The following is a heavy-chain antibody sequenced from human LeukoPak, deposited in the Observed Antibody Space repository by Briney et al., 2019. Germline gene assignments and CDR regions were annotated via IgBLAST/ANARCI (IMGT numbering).Heavy chain of an antibody. V-gene: IGHV3-23*01. D-gene: IGHD2-2*01. CDR3: ASYCSTTNCGLI. J-gene: IGHJ3*02. CDR1: GFTFSNYA. Sequence: QSGGSLRLSCAASGFTFSNYAMSWVRQAPGKGLEWVSAISDSGGSTYYADSVKGRFTISRDNSKNTLYLQMNSLRAEDTAVYFCASYCSTTNCGLIRGQGTMVTVSS. CDR2: ISDSGGST.